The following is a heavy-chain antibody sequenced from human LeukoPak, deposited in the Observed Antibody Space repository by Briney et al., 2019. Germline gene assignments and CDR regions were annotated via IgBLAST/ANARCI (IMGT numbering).Heavy chain of an antibody. V-gene: IGHV1-18*01. J-gene: IGHJ4*02. Sequence: GASVKVSCKASGYTFTSYGISWVRQAPGQGLEGMGWISAYNGNTNYAQKLQGRVTMTTDTSTSTAYMELRSLRSDDTAVYYCARRRSGRDGYSFDYWGQGTLVTVSS. CDR1: GYTFTSYG. CDR2: ISAYNGNT. CDR3: ARRRSGRDGYSFDY. D-gene: IGHD5-24*01.